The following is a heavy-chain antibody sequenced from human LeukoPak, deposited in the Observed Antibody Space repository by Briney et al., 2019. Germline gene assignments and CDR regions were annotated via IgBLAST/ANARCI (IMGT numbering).Heavy chain of an antibody. Sequence: GGSLRLSCAASGFTFSSYAMSWVRQAPGKGLEWVSAIGGGGGGTYYADSVKGRFTISRDNAMNSLFLQMNSLRAEDTAVYYCAREIDGTAAAFYDYYMDVWGKGTTVTVSS. D-gene: IGHD6-13*01. CDR1: GFTFSSYA. V-gene: IGHV3-23*01. CDR3: AREIDGTAAAFYDYYMDV. J-gene: IGHJ6*03. CDR2: IGGGGGGT.